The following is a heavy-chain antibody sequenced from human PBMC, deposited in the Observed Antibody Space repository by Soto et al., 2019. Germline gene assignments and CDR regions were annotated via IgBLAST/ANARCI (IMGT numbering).Heavy chain of an antibody. J-gene: IGHJ6*02. V-gene: IGHV4-30-2*01. CDR1: GGSINSGGYS. CDR2: IYHTGNT. CDR3: VRGYTGYDLSPYNYYGMDV. D-gene: IGHD5-12*01. Sequence: QLQLQESGSGLVKPSQTLSLTCAVSGGSINSGGYSWNWIRQPPGQGLEWIGYIYHTGNTYYNPSLKSRVTISLDRSNNQFSLRLTSVTAADTAVYFCVRGYTGYDLSPYNYYGMDVWGQGTSVTVSS.